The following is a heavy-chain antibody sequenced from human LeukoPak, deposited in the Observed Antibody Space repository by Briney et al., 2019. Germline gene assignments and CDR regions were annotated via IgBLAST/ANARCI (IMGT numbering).Heavy chain of an antibody. V-gene: IGHV4-61*01. CDR2: IYYSGST. D-gene: IGHD3-22*01. J-gene: IGHJ4*02. Sequence: SETLSLTCSVSGGSVSSGNYYWSWIRQPPGKGLEWIGYIYYSGSTNYNPSLKSRVTISVDTSENQFSLKLSSVTAADTAVYYCARDPSGYFNYWGQGTLATVSS. CDR1: GGSVSSGNYY. CDR3: ARDPSGYFNY.